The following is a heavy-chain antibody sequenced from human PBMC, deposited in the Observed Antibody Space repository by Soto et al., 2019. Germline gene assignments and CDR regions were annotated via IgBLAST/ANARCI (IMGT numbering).Heavy chain of an antibody. V-gene: IGHV4-4*02. CDR2: IHPTGST. Sequence: SETLSLTCAVSGGFISNSNWWSWLRQPPGKGLEWIGEIHPTGSTNYSPSLRSRISMSIDKPKNQFSLELSSVTAADTAIYYCATYYDRSGYCFDFWGQGTLVTVSS. D-gene: IGHD3-22*01. CDR1: GGFISNSNW. J-gene: IGHJ4*02. CDR3: ATYYDRSGYCFDF.